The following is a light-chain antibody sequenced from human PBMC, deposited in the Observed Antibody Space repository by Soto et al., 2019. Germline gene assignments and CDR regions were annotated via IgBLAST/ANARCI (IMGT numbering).Light chain of an antibody. V-gene: IGLV2-23*02. J-gene: IGLJ1*01. CDR3: CSYAGSSTLYV. CDR1: SSDVGSYNL. Sequence: QSALTPSASVSGSPGQSITISCTGTSSDVGSYNLVSWYQQHPGKAPKLMIYEVSKRPSGVSNRFSGSKSGNTASLTISGLQAEDEADYYCCSYAGSSTLYVFGTENKVTVL. CDR2: EVS.